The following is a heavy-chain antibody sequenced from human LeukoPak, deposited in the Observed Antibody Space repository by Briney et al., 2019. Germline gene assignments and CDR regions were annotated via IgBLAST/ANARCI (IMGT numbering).Heavy chain of an antibody. Sequence: ASVKVSCKASGYTFTGYYMHWVRQAPGQGLEWMGWINPNSGGTNYAQKFQGRVTMTRDTSISTAYMELSRLRSDDTAVYYCARAPQWEPKALWIYYWGQGTLVTVSS. CDR1: GYTFTGYY. CDR3: ARAPQWEPKALWIYY. D-gene: IGHD1-26*01. V-gene: IGHV1-2*02. J-gene: IGHJ4*02. CDR2: INPNSGGT.